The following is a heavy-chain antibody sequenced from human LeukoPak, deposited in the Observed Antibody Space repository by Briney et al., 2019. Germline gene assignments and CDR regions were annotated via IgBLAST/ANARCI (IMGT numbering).Heavy chain of an antibody. Sequence: GGSLRLSCAASGFTFSSYNMNWVRQAPGKGLEWVSSISSSSSYIYYADSVKGRFTISRDNAKNSLYLQMNSLRAEDTAVYYCARDSGWWRFDFWGQGTLATVSS. D-gene: IGHD6-13*01. CDR1: GFTFSSYN. CDR2: ISSSSSYI. CDR3: ARDSGWWRFDF. V-gene: IGHV3-21*04. J-gene: IGHJ4*02.